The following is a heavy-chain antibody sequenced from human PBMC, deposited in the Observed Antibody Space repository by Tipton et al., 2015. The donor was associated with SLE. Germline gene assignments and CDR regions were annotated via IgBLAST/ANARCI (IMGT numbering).Heavy chain of an antibody. J-gene: IGHJ3*02. CDR1: GGSFSGFY. D-gene: IGHD5-18*01. CDR3: ARRGCDSTACCFDI. V-gene: IGHV4-34*01. Sequence: TLSLTCAVFGGSFSGFYWSWIRQPPGKGLEWIGEINPGGSTNYNPSLKSRVTISVDTSKNQFSLKVNSVTAADTAVFYCARRGCDSTACCFDIWGQGTMVTVSS. CDR2: INPGGST.